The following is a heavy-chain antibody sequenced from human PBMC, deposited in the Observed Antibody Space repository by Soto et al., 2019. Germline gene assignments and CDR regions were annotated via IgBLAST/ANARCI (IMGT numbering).Heavy chain of an antibody. CDR2: ISSSGSTI. CDR3: ARDYVRGPPLNNGMDV. D-gene: IGHD3-10*02. CDR1: GFTFSSYE. Sequence: GGSLRLSCAASGFTFSSYEMNWVRQAPGKGLEWVSYISSSGSTIYYADSVKGRFTISRDNAKNSLYLQMNSLRAEDTAVYYCARDYVRGPPLNNGMDVWGQGTTVTVSS. V-gene: IGHV3-48*03. J-gene: IGHJ6*02.